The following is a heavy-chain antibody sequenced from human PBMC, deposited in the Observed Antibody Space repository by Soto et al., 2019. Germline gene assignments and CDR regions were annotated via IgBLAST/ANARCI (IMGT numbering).Heavy chain of an antibody. CDR1: GGSISSYY. CDR2: IYYSGST. J-gene: IGHJ4*02. V-gene: IGHV4-59*01. CDR3: AREDYDFWSGPGGFDY. D-gene: IGHD3-3*01. Sequence: SETLSLTCTVSGGSISSYYWSWIRQPPGKGLEWIGYIYYSGSTNYNPPLKSRVTISVDTSKNQFSLKLSSVTAADTAVYYCAREDYDFWSGPGGFDYWGQGTLVTVSS.